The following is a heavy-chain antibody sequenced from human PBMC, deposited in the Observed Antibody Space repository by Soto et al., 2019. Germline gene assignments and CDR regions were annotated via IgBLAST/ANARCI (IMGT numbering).Heavy chain of an antibody. CDR1: GDSIRMSTYY. CDR3: ARPATSSGWYYFDY. V-gene: IGHV4-39*01. CDR2: ISYSGST. D-gene: IGHD6-13*01. J-gene: IGHJ4*02. Sequence: SETLSLTCDVSGDSIRMSTYYWAWIRQPPGKGLEWIGSISYSGSTYYNPSLKSRVSMSVDTSKNQFSLKLNSLSAADTAVYYCARPATSSGWYYFDYWGQGTLVTVSS.